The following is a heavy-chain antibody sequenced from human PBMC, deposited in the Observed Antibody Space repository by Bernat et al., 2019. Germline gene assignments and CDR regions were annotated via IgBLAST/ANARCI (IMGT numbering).Heavy chain of an antibody. J-gene: IGHJ4*02. D-gene: IGHD6-6*01. V-gene: IGHV3-66*01. CDR3: AIAARPGYFDY. CDR2: IYSGGST. CDR1: GFTFSSYA. Sequence: VQLVESGGGVVQPGRSQRLSCAASGFTFSSYAMHWVRQAPGKGLEWVSVIYSGGSTYYADSVKGRFTISRDNSKNTLYLQMNSLRAEDTAVYYCAIAARPGYFDYWGQGTLVTVSS.